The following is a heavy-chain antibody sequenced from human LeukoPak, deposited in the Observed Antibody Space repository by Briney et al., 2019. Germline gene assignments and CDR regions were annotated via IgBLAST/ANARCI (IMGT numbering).Heavy chain of an antibody. J-gene: IGHJ4*02. CDR3: ARKRTDGYISYYFDY. V-gene: IGHV1-46*01. D-gene: IGHD5-24*01. CDR2: INPRGGST. CDR1: GSTFIDYY. Sequence: ASVKLSCKASGSTFIDYYMHWLRQAPGQGLEWMGIINPRGGSTTYAQNFQGRVTMTRDTSTSTLYMELSSLTYEDTAVYYCARKRTDGYISYYFDYWGQGTLVTVSS.